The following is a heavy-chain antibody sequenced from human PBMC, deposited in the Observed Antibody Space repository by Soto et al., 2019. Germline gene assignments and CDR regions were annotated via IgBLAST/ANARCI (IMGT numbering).Heavy chain of an antibody. V-gene: IGHV3-23*01. CDR2: VSASGLNT. CDR1: GFTFSSYS. J-gene: IGHJ4*02. D-gene: IGHD1-1*01. CDR3: RKDRPGRPSGYFFYY. Sequence: GGSLRLSCAASGFTFSSYSMNWVRQAPGKGLEWVSGVSASGLNTDYADPVKGRFYISRDNSKNTVSLHMNSLRAEDTALFYCRKDRPGRPSGYFFYYWGQGTPVTVSS.